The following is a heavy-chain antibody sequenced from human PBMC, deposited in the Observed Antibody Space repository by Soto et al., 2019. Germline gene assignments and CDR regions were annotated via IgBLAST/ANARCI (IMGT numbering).Heavy chain of an antibody. CDR3: ARDARNYYGSGSYFESWWFDP. CDR1: GGSISSYY. CDR2: IYTSGST. V-gene: IGHV4-4*07. J-gene: IGHJ5*02. D-gene: IGHD3-10*01. Sequence: KSSETLSLTCTVSGGSISSYYWSWIRQPAGKGLEWIGRIYTSGSTNYNPSLKSRVTMSVDTSKNQFSLKLSSVTAADTAVYYCARDARNYYGSGSYFESWWFDPWGQGTLVTVSS.